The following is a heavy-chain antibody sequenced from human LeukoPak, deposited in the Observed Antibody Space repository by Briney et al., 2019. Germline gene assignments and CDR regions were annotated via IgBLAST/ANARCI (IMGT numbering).Heavy chain of an antibody. D-gene: IGHD3-10*01. Sequence: GGALRLSCAAFGITFSSYGMSWVRQAPGKGLEWVSTITGSGESTYYADSVKGRFTISRDSSKNTLYLQMNSLRAEDTAVYYCAKGTSASGTYYSAWNYWGQGTLVTVSS. CDR3: AKGTSASGTYYSAWNY. V-gene: IGHV3-23*01. CDR2: ITGSGEST. J-gene: IGHJ4*02. CDR1: GITFSSYG.